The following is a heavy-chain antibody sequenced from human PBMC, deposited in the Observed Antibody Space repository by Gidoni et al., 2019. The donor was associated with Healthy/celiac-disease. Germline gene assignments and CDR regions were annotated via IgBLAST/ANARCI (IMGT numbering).Heavy chain of an antibody. V-gene: IGHV1-2*04. Sequence: QVQLVQSGAEVNKPGASVKVSGKASGSTFTGYYMNWVRQAPGPGIEGMGWINPNSGGTNYAKKFPGWVTMTRDTSISTAYMELSRLRSDDTAVYYCARGGPLSSSWYTDYGGQGTLVTVSS. D-gene: IGHD6-13*01. CDR1: GSTFTGYY. J-gene: IGHJ4*02. CDR2: INPNSGGT. CDR3: ARGGPLSSSWYTDY.